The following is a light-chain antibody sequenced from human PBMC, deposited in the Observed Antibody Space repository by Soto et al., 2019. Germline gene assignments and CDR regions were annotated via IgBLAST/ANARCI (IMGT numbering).Light chain of an antibody. CDR1: RGIDDY. J-gene: IGKJ2*01. Sequence: DIQMTQSPSSLSASVGDRVTITCRASRGIDDYLGWCQQKPGKAPKSLISAASRLQSGVPSRFSASGSGTDFTLTISSLEPEDFATYYCQQYHSYPYTFGQGTKLDIK. CDR2: AAS. V-gene: IGKV1-16*01. CDR3: QQYHSYPYT.